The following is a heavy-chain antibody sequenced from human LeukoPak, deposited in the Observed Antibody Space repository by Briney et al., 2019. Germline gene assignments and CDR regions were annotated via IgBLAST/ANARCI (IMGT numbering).Heavy chain of an antibody. Sequence: PGGSLRLSCAVSGFTLSNYGMSWVRQARGKGLEWVAGISDSGGRTNYADSVKGRFSISRDNPKNTLYLQMNSLRAEDTAVYFCAERGVVIRVILVGFHKEANYFDSWGQGALVTVSS. CDR1: GFTLSNYG. V-gene: IGHV3-23*01. CDR2: ISDSGGRT. D-gene: IGHD3-22*01. CDR3: AERGVVIRVILVGFHKEANYFDS. J-gene: IGHJ4*02.